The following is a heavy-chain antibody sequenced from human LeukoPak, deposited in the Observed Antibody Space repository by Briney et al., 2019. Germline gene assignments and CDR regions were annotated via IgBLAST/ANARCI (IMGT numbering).Heavy chain of an antibody. CDR1: GGSISSSSYS. D-gene: IGHD2-15*01. CDR2: IYYSGST. V-gene: IGHV4-39*01. CDR3: ARLRHNRRVVVAAIDY. J-gene: IGHJ4*02. Sequence: SETLSLTCTVSGGSISSSSYSWGWIRQPPGKGLEWIGSIYYSGSTYYNPSLKSRVTISVDTSKNQFSLKLSSVTAADTAVYYCARLRHNRRVVVAAIDYWGQGTLVTVSS.